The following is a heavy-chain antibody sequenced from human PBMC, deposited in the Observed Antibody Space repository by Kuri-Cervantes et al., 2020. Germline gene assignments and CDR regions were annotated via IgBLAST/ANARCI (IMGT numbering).Heavy chain of an antibody. CDR3: ARDTYSSGWYFSGY. V-gene: IGHV4-59*01. Sequence: SETLSLTCTVSGGSISSYYWSWIRQPPGKGLEWIGYIYYSGSTNYNPSLKSRVTISVDTSKNQFSLKLSSVTAADTAVYYCARDTYSSGWYFSGYWGQGTLVTVSS. CDR1: GGSISSYY. D-gene: IGHD6-19*01. J-gene: IGHJ4*02. CDR2: IYYSGST.